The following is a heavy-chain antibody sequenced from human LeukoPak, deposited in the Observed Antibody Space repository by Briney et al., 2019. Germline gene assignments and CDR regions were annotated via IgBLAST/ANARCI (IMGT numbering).Heavy chain of an antibody. D-gene: IGHD3-22*01. J-gene: IGHJ4*02. V-gene: IGHV4-39*07. CDR2: IYYSGST. CDR3: ARVGYYDSSGYRFPFDS. Sequence: PSETLSLTCTVSGGSISSSSYYWGWIRQPPGKGREWIGSIYYSGSTYYNPSLKSRVTISVDTSKNQFSLKLSSVTAADTAVYYCARVGYYDSSGYRFPFDSWGQGTLVTVSS. CDR1: GGSISSSSYY.